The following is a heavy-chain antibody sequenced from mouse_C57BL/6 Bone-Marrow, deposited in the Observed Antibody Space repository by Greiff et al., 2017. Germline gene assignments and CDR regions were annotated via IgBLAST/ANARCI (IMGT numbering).Heavy chain of an antibody. V-gene: IGHV6-3*01. J-gene: IGHJ1*03. CDR2: IRLKSDNYAT. D-gene: IGHD1-1*02. CDR1: GFTFSNYW. Sequence: EVKLVESGGGLVQPGGSMKLSCVASGFTFSNYWMNWVRQSPEKGLEWVAQIRLKSDNYATHYAESVKGRFTISRDDSTSSVYLQMNNLSAEDTGMYYCTGPYCYGGRGYFDVGGTGTRVTVSS. CDR3: TGPYCYGGRGYFDV.